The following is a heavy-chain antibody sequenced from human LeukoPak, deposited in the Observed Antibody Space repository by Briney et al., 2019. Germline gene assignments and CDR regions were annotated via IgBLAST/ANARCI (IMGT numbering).Heavy chain of an antibody. CDR1: GFTFSNAW. D-gene: IGHD6-19*01. J-gene: IGHJ4*02. Sequence: GGSLRLSCAASGFTFSNAWMSWVRQAPGKGLVWVSRLNSDGGSTSYADSVKGRFTISRDNAKNTLYLQMNSLRAEDTAVYYCARSSGWYQGVDYWGQGTLATVSS. V-gene: IGHV3-74*01. CDR2: LNSDGGST. CDR3: ARSSGWYQGVDY.